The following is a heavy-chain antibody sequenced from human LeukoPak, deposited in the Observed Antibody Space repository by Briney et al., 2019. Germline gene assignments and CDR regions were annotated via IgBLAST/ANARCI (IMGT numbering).Heavy chain of an antibody. CDR2: ISSSGSTI. J-gene: IGHJ6*02. CDR1: GFTFSDYY. CDR3: AREVPLWVGESHGMDV. V-gene: IGHV3-11*04. Sequence: PGGSLRLSCAASGFTFSDYYMSWIRQAPGKGLEWVSYISSSGSTIYYADSVKGRFTISRDNAKNSLYLQMNSLRAEGTAVYYCAREVPLWVGESHGMDVWGQGTTVTVSS. D-gene: IGHD3-10*01.